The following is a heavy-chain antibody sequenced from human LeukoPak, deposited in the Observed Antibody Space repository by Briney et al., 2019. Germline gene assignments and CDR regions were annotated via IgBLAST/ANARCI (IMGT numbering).Heavy chain of an antibody. D-gene: IGHD4-11*01. CDR1: GYTFTDYF. CDR2: INPNSGGT. CDR3: ARGGLPIYYYYMDV. V-gene: IGHV1-2*02. J-gene: IGHJ6*03. Sequence: ASVTVSCKASGYTFTDYFLHWVRQAPGQGLEWMGWINPNSGGTNYAQKFQGRVTMTRDTSISTAYMDLSRLRSDDTAVYFCARGGLPIYYYYMDVWGKGTTVTVSS.